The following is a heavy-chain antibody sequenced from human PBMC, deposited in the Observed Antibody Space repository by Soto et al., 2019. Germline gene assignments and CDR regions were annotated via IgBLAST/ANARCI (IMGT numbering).Heavy chain of an antibody. CDR2: MSPKSGHT. Sequence: VKVSCKASGYTFSSFDIIWVRQATGQGLEWMGWMSPKSGHTGYAQKFQGRVTMTRSTSISTAYMELSSLTSEDTAVYYCTGGPPNWGFDSWGQGTPVTVSS. CDR3: TGGPPNWGFDS. D-gene: IGHD7-27*01. J-gene: IGHJ5*01. V-gene: IGHV1-8*01. CDR1: GYTFSSFD.